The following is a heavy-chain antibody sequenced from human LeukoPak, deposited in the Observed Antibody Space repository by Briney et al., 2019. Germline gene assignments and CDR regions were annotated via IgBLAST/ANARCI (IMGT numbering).Heavy chain of an antibody. J-gene: IGHJ4*02. CDR2: MNPNSGNT. V-gene: IGHV1-8*01. Sequence: GASVKVSCKASGYTFTSYDINWVRQATGQGLEWMGWMNPNSGNTGYAQKFQGRVTMTRNTSISIAYMELSSLRSEDTAVYYCARGRGYDSSGQYYFDYWGQGTLVTVSS. D-gene: IGHD3-22*01. CDR3: ARGRGYDSSGQYYFDY. CDR1: GYTFTSYD.